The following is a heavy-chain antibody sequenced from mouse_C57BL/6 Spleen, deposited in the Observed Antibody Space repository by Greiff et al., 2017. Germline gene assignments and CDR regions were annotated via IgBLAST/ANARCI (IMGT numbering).Heavy chain of an antibody. J-gene: IGHJ4*01. CDR1: GFTFTDYY. V-gene: IGHV7-3*01. Sequence: DVHLVESGGGLVQPGGSLSLSCAASGFTFTDYYMSWVGQPPGKALEWLGFIRNKANGYTTEYSASVKGRFTISRDNSQSILYLQMNGLRAEDSAAYYCARGRDYYAMDYWGQGTSVTVSS. CDR2: IRNKANGYTT. CDR3: ARGRDYYAMDY.